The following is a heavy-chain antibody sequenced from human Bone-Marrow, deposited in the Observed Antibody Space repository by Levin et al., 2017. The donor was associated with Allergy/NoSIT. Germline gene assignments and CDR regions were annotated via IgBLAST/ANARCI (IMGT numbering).Heavy chain of an antibody. Sequence: GESLKISCKGSGYNFTNYWIGWVRQMPGKGLEWMGIIYPGDSDTRYSPSFEGQVTISADTSISTAYLHWSSLKASDTAMYYCARHWFGGGLLLQRWENWGQGTLVTVSS. CDR2: IYPGDSDT. V-gene: IGHV5-51*01. CDR1: GYNFTNYW. CDR3: ARHWFGGGLLLQRWEN. J-gene: IGHJ4*02. D-gene: IGHD3-22*01.